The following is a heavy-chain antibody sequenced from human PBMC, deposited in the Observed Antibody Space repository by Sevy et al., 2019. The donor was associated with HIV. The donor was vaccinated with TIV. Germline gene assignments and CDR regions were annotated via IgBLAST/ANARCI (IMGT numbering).Heavy chain of an antibody. CDR1: GGSISSYY. J-gene: IGHJ4*02. CDR3: ARDRVTIFGVTIDYYFDY. CDR2: IYYRGST. Sequence: SETLSLTCTVSGGSISSYYWSWIRQPPGKGLEWIGYIYYRGSTNYKPSLESRVTMSADTTKNQLSLKLNSVTAADTAVYYCARDRVTIFGVTIDYYFDYWGQGTLVTVSS. D-gene: IGHD3-3*01. V-gene: IGHV4-59*12.